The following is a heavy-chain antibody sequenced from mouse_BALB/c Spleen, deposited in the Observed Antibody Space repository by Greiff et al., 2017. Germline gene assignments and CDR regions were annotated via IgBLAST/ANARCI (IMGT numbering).Heavy chain of an antibody. D-gene: IGHD1-2*01. V-gene: IGHV1-15*01. CDR2: GSGGT. Sequence: GSGGTAYNQKFKGKATLTADKSSSTAYMELSSLTSEDSAVYYCTREDYYGYFYAMDYWGQGTSVTVSS. J-gene: IGHJ4*01. CDR3: TREDYYGYFYAMDY.